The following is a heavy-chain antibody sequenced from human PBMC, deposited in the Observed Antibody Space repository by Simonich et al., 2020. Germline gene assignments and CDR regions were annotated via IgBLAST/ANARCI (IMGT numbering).Heavy chain of an antibody. V-gene: IGHV3-13*01. D-gene: IGHD1-26*01. CDR2: MGTAGDT. Sequence: EVQLVESGGGLVQPGGSLRLSCAASGFTFSSYDMHWVRQAKGKCLVWVSAMGTAGDTYYPGSVKGRLTISRENAKNSLYLQRNSLRAGDTAVYYCARGGYSGSYNWFDPWGQGTLVTVSS. CDR1: GFTFSSYD. J-gene: IGHJ5*02. CDR3: ARGGYSGSYNWFDP.